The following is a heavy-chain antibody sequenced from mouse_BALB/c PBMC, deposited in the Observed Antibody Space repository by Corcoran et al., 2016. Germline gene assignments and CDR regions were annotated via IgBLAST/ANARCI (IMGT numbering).Heavy chain of an antibody. Sequence: QIELVQYGPELMKTGETVKISCKDSGYNLTNYGMNWVKQDPGKGLKWMGWINTYTGEPTDADDFKGRFAFSLETSASTAYLQINNLKNEDMATYCCARDNSCFAYWGQGTLVTVSA. D-gene: IGHD4-1*02. CDR1: GYNLTNYG. CDR2: INTYTGEP. V-gene: IGHV9-1*02. CDR3: ARDNSCFAY. J-gene: IGHJ3*01.